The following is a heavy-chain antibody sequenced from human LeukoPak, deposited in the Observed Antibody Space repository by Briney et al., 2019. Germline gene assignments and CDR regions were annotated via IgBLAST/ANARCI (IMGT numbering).Heavy chain of an antibody. J-gene: IGHJ4*02. CDR1: GYTFTGYY. CDR2: IIPIFGTA. D-gene: IGHD2-15*01. V-gene: IGHV1-69*05. Sequence: SVKVSCKASGYTFTGYYMHWVRQAPGQGLEWMGRIIPIFGTANYAQKFQGRVTITTDESTSTAYMELSSLRSEDTAVYYCASSNANRYCSGGSCLDYWGQGTLVTVSS. CDR3: ASSNANRYCSGGSCLDY.